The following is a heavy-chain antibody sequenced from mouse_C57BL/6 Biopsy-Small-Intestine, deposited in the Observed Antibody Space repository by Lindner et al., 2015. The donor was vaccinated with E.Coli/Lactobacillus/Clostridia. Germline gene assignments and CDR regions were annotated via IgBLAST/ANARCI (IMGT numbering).Heavy chain of an antibody. CDR3: TKGFFITTTHGDY. J-gene: IGHJ2*01. D-gene: IGHD1-1*01. V-gene: IGHV14-1*01. CDR2: IDPEDGDT. Sequence: VQLQESGAELVRPGASVKLSCTASDFNIKDYFIHWVKQRPEQGLEWIGRIDPEDGDTEYAPKFQGKATMTADTSSNTAYLQLSSLTSEDTAVYYCTKGFFITTTHGDYWGQGTTLTVSS. CDR1: DFNIKDYF.